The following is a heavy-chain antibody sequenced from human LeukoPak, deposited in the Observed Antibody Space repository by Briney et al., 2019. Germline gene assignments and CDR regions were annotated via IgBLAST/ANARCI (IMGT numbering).Heavy chain of an antibody. CDR1: GYTFTGKY. Sequence: ASVKVSCKASGYTFTGKYMHWVRQAPGQGLEWMAWINPNSGDRKFAQKFQGRVTMTRDTSINTAYMELSGLRSDDTAVYYCARSAGDGYYYYMDVWGKGTTVIVSS. J-gene: IGHJ6*03. CDR2: INPNSGDR. CDR3: ARSAGDGYYYYMDV. V-gene: IGHV1-2*02. D-gene: IGHD1-14*01.